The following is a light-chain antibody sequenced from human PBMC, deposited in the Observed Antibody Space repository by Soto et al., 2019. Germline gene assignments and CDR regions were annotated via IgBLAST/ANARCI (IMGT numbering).Light chain of an antibody. V-gene: IGKV3-20*01. CDR3: QQYSNTPRT. Sequence: EIVLTQSPGTLSLSPGERATLSCRASQGGTSNYLAWYQQKPGQAPRLLIYGASSRATGIPDRFSGSGSETDFTLTISRLEPEDFAMYYCQQYSNTPRTFGQGTKV. CDR1: QGGTSNY. J-gene: IGKJ1*01. CDR2: GAS.